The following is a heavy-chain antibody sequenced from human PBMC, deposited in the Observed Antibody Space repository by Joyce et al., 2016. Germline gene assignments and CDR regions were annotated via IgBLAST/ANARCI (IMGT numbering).Heavy chain of an antibody. CDR1: GFCFSSYW. V-gene: IGHV3-74*01. Sequence: EVQLVESGGGLVQPGGSLRLSCAASGFCFSSYWMHWVRQAPGKGLGWVTRINRDGSSTAHADSVKGRFTISRDNAKNTLYLQMNSLRAEDTAVYYCAREGVGELYFPHYFDYWGQGTVVTVSS. CDR2: INRDGSST. D-gene: IGHD3-9*01. CDR3: AREGVGELYFPHYFDY. J-gene: IGHJ4*02.